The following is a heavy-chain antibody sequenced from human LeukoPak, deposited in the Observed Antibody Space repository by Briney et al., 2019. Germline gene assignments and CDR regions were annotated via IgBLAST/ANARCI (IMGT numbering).Heavy chain of an antibody. J-gene: IGHJ4*02. CDR3: AKRDGYV. Sequence: PGGSLRLSCAASGFTVSNYAMSWVRQAPGKGLEWVSSISGSGGSTYYADSVKGRFTISRDSSKNTLFLQMNSLRAEDTAVYYCAKRDGYVWGQGTLVTVSS. V-gene: IGHV3-23*01. CDR1: GFTVSNYA. CDR2: ISGSGGST. D-gene: IGHD3-10*02.